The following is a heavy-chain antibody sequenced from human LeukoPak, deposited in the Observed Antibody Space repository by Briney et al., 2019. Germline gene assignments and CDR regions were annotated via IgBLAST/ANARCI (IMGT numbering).Heavy chain of an antibody. CDR1: GFTFSTSS. CDR3: VRAPTWSGPFDL. Sequence: PGGSLRLSCAASGFTFSTSSMNWLRQAPGRGLEWISYISSGSSAIYYADSLKGRFTVSRDNARNSLYLQMNRLRAEDTAVYYCVRAPTWSGPFDLWGQGTMVTVSS. J-gene: IGHJ3*01. CDR2: ISSGSSAI. V-gene: IGHV3-48*01. D-gene: IGHD2-15*01.